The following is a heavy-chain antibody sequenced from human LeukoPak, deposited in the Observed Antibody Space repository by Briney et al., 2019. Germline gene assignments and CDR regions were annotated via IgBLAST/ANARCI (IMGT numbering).Heavy chain of an antibody. CDR2: VSGSGGST. J-gene: IGHJ4*02. V-gene: IGHV3-23*01. Sequence: GGSLRLSCAVSGFTFSSYAMSWVRQAPGKGLEWVSPVSGSGGSTHYADSVKGRFTVSRDNSKNTLYLQMNSLRAEDTAVYYCAKDNVGKTLWSGYPYYFDYGGQGTLVSVSS. D-gene: IGHD3-3*01. CDR1: GFTFSSYA. CDR3: AKDNVGKTLWSGYPYYFDY.